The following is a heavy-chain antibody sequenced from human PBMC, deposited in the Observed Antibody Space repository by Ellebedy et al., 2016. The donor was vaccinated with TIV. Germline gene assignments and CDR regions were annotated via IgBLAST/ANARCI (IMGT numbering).Heavy chain of an antibody. CDR1: GGSISPSY. Sequence: MPSETLSLTCSVSGGSISPSYWRWIRQPPGKGLQWIGFSYYTGSTNYNPTLKSRVTISVDTSKNQVSLRLSSVTAADTAVYYCASAPNQDFYDYWGQGTLVTVSS. V-gene: IGHV4-59*01. CDR2: SYYTGST. CDR3: ASAPNQDFYDY. J-gene: IGHJ4*02.